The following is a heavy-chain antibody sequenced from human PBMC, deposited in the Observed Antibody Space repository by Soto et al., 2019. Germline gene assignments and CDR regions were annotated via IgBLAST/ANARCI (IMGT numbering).Heavy chain of an antibody. V-gene: IGHV3-49*04. CDR3: ASVSATASNAFDI. J-gene: IGHJ3*02. Sequence: GGSLRLSCTASGFTFGDSAMTWVRQAPGKGLEWVGFIRSKADGGTTEYAASVKGRFTISRDDSISFAYLQMNSLKIEDTAVYYCASVSATASNAFDIWGQGTMVTVSS. D-gene: IGHD2-15*01. CDR2: IRSKADGGTT. CDR1: GFTFGDSA.